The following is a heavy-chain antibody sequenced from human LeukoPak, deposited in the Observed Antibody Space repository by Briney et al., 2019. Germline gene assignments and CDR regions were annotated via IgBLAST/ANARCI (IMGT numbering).Heavy chain of an antibody. V-gene: IGHV1-2*02. CDR1: GYTFTGYY. CDR3: ARAADYSKDFDY. CDR2: INPNSGGT. J-gene: IGHJ4*02. D-gene: IGHD4-11*01. Sequence: ASVNVSCKASGYTFTGYYMHRVRQAPGQELEWMGWINPNSGGTNYAQKFQGRVTMTRETPISTAYMQLSRLRSDDAAVYYCARAADYSKDFDYWGPGTLVTVSS.